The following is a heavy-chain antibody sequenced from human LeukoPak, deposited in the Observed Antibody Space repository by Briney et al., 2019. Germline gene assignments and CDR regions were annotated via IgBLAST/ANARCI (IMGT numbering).Heavy chain of an antibody. Sequence: GALRLSCAASGFSFSSYEMSWFGRAPGKGLKWFSYISSSGGNIYYSDSIGGRITISRDNTNNSVYLQMSGLRDKDTACYYCARDRNWADPSPDYWGQGTPVTVS. D-gene: IGHD3-16*01. V-gene: IGHV3-48*03. CDR3: ARDRNWADPSPDY. J-gene: IGHJ4*02. CDR2: ISSSGGNI. CDR1: GFSFSSYE.